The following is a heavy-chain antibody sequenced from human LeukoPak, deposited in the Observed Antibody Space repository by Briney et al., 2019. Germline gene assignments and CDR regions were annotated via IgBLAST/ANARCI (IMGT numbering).Heavy chain of an antibody. CDR3: AKSLYGGNDY. CDR1: GDSISAYY. Sequence: PSETLSLTCTVSGDSISAYYWNWVRQAPGKGLECVSAISGRGDTVYYADSVKGRFTISRDNSKNTLSLQMNNLRADDTAVYYCAKSLYGGNDYWGQGTLVTVSS. V-gene: IGHV3-23*01. CDR2: ISGRGDTV. D-gene: IGHD4/OR15-4a*01. J-gene: IGHJ4*02.